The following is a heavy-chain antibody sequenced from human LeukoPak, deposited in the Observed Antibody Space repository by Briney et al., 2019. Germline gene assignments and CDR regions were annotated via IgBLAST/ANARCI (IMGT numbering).Heavy chain of an antibody. D-gene: IGHD6-19*01. CDR3: ASPIAVAGTGY. Sequence: GGSLRLSCAASGFTFSSYAMHWVRQAPGKGLEWVAVISYDGSNKYYADSVKGRFTISRDNSKNTLYLQMNSLRAEDTAVYYCASPIAVAGTGYWGQGTLVTVSS. J-gene: IGHJ4*02. CDR1: GFTFSSYA. V-gene: IGHV3-30-3*01. CDR2: ISYDGSNK.